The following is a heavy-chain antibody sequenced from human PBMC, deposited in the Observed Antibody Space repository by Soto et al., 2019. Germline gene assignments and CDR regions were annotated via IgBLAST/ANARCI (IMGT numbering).Heavy chain of an antibody. CDR3: ASRGYSYGFSLGMDV. Sequence: QVQLQESGPGLVKPSQTLSLTCTVSGGSISSGGYYWSWIRQHPGKGLEWIGYIYYSGSTYYHPSLKSRVTISVDTSKNQFSLKLSSVTAADTAVYYCASRGYSYGFSLGMDVWGQGTTVTVSS. J-gene: IGHJ6*02. CDR1: GGSISSGGYY. V-gene: IGHV4-31*03. D-gene: IGHD5-18*01. CDR2: IYYSGST.